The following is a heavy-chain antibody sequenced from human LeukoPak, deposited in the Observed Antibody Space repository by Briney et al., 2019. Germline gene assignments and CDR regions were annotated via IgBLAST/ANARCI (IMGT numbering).Heavy chain of an antibody. V-gene: IGHV3-48*03. Sequence: GGSLTLPRAASGFTFSSFEMNWVRQAPGKGLEWVSYISSRGGTIYYADSVKGRFTMSRDNAKNSLYLQMNSLRAEDTAVYYCARGIEHSPMDYWGQGTLVTVSS. CDR3: ARGIEHSPMDY. J-gene: IGHJ4*02. CDR2: ISSRGGTI. D-gene: IGHD2-2*03. CDR1: GFTFSSFE.